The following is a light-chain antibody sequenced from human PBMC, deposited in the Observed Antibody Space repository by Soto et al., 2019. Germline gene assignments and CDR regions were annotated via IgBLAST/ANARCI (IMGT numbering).Light chain of an antibody. CDR1: WVIGAN. CDR3: QQFHTWPVT. J-gene: IGKJ4*01. CDR2: SAS. Sequence: EIKMTQSPSTLSVSLGDRVTFSCRASWVIGANLAWYRHKPGQAPRLLVSSASAGASGVPGRFRGRGSGTEFTLTIDSLQAEDFAVYYCQQFHTWPVTFGEGTKVDI. V-gene: IGKV3-15*01.